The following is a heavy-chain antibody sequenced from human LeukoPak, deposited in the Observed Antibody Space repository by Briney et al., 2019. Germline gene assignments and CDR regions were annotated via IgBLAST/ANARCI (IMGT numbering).Heavy chain of an antibody. D-gene: IGHD2-15*01. CDR1: GFTFSSYA. J-gene: IGHJ4*02. V-gene: IGHV3-23*01. CDR3: AKSPPGVVVAEGYFDY. Sequence: PGGSLRLSCAASGFTFSSYAMSWVRQAPGKGLEWVSAISGSGGSTYYADSVKGRFTISRDNSKNTLYLQMNGLRAEDTAVYYCAKSPPGVVVAEGYFDYWGQGTLVTVSS. CDR2: ISGSGGST.